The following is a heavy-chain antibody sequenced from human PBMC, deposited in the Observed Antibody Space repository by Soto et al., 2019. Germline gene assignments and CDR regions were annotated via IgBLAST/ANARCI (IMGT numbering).Heavy chain of an antibody. J-gene: IGHJ3*02. V-gene: IGHV3-23*01. D-gene: IGHD3-16*01. Sequence: PGGSLRLSCAASGFTFSSYAMSWVRQAPGKGLKWVSVISGSGGSTSYADSVKGRFTITRDNAKNTLYLQMNSLRAEDTAVYYCARGGPIWGSIAGDAFDIWGQGTMVTVSS. CDR1: GFTFSSYA. CDR2: ISGSGGST. CDR3: ARGGPIWGSIAGDAFDI.